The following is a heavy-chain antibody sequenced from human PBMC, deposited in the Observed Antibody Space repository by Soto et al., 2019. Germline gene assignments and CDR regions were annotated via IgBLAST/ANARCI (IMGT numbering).Heavy chain of an antibody. Sequence: VVSRILSCSSSVFTFISYIINWFLQAPGKGLEWVSSISSSSSYIYYADSVKGRFTISRDNAKNSLYLQMNSLRAEDTAVYYCARANTDYYDSINVYWGQGNLVTVSS. D-gene: IGHD3-22*01. J-gene: IGHJ4*02. V-gene: IGHV3-21*01. CDR2: ISSSSSYI. CDR1: VFTFISYI. CDR3: ARANTDYYDSINVY.